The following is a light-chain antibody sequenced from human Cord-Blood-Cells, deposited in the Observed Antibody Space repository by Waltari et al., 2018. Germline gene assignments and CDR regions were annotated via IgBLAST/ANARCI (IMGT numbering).Light chain of an antibody. CDR1: SSAVVGFHL. CDR2: EGS. V-gene: IGLV2-23*03. J-gene: IGLJ2*01. Sequence: QSALTQPAAASGSPGAATTILRTGASSAVVGFHLFSCYQQHPGKAPKLMIYEGSKRPSGVSNRFSGSKSGNTASLTISGLQAEDEADYYCCSYAGSSTFFGGGTKLTVL. CDR3: CSYAGSSTF.